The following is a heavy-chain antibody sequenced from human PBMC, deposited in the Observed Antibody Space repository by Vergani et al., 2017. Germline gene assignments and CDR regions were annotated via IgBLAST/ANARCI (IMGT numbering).Heavy chain of an antibody. CDR1: GFTFSSHA. CDR2: IKNTGDST. CDR3: VREGSYCGSTTCRNPSYVYYYHMDV. V-gene: IGHV3-23*01. D-gene: IGHD2-21*01. Sequence: EVQLLQSEGAVVQPGGSLRLSCVASGFTFSSHAMSWVRQGHGQGLEWVSSIKNTGDSTHYADSVKGRFTISRDNSRNTLDLLMSSLRAEDTAIYYCVREGSYCGSTTCRNPSYVYYYHMDVWGEGTTVTVSS. J-gene: IGHJ6*03.